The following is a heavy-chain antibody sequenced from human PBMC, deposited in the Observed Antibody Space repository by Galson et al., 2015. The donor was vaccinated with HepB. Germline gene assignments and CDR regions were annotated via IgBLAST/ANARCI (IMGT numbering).Heavy chain of an antibody. V-gene: IGHV3-30*04. D-gene: IGHD3-22*01. CDR1: GFTFSSYA. CDR2: ISYDGSNK. Sequence: LRLSCAASGFTFSSYAMHWVRQAPGKGLEWVAVISYDGSNKYYADSVKGRFTISRGNSKNTLYLQMNSLRAEDTAVYYCARDRILYFYDSSGYYPGYWGQGTLVTVSS. CDR3: ARDRILYFYDSSGYYPGY. J-gene: IGHJ4*02.